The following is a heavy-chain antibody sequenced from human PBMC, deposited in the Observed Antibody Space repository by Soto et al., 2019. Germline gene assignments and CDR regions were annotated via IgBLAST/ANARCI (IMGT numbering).Heavy chain of an antibody. CDR3: AKDKPGTTSFDY. CDR1: GFTISSNA. V-gene: IGHV3-23*01. J-gene: IGHJ4*02. CDR2: ISDRGDTT. Sequence: WGSLRLSCSASGFTISSNAMYWFRQAPGKGLEWVSAISDRGDTTHYADSVKGRFTISRDTSKNTLYLLLNTLRADDTAVYYCAKDKPGTTSFDYWGQGTLVTVSS. D-gene: IGHD1-1*01.